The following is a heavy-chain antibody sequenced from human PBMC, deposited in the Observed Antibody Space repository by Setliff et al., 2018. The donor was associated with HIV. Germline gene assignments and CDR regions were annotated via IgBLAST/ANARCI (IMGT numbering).Heavy chain of an antibody. J-gene: IGHJ4*02. Sequence: GGSLRLSCVASGFTFSDNGMAWVRQAPGKGLEWVANIDRDGSETNYVDSVMGRFTISRDNAKNSLFLQMNSLRVDDTALYYCASLAGWGQGTLVTVSS. CDR3: ASLAG. CDR1: GFTFSDNG. CDR2: IDRDGSET. V-gene: IGHV3-7*03.